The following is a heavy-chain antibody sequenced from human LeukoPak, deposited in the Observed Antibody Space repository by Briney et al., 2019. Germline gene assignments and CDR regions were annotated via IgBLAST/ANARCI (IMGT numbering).Heavy chain of an antibody. CDR3: ASLYYYDSSGFDY. V-gene: IGHV4-34*01. Sequence: SETLSLTCAVYGGSFSGYYWSWIRQPPGKGLEWIGEINHSGSTNYNPSLKSRVTISVDTSKNQFSLKLSSVTVADTAVYYCASLYYYDSSGFDYWGQGTLVTVSS. CDR1: GGSFSGYY. J-gene: IGHJ4*02. CDR2: INHSGST. D-gene: IGHD3-22*01.